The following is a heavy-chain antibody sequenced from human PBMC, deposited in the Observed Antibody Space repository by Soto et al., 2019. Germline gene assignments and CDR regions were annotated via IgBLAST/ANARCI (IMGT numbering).Heavy chain of an antibody. CDR2: IYYSGST. D-gene: IGHD6-13*01. CDR1: GGSISSYY. J-gene: IGHJ5*02. CDR3: ARAPPNRVNWFDP. V-gene: IGHV4-59*01. Sequence: PSETLSLTCTVSGGSISSYYWSWIRQPPGKGLEWIGYIYYSGSTNYNPSLKSRVTISVDTSKNQFSLKLSSVTAADTAVYYCARAPPNRVNWFDPWGQGTLVTV.